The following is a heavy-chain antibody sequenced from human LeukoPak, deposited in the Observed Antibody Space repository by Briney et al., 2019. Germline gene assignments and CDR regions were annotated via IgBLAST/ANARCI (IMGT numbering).Heavy chain of an antibody. Sequence: ASVKVSCKASGYTFTGYYIHWVRQAPGQGLEWMEWINPDTGVTKYAQKFQGRVTMTRDTSISTAYMELSRLRSDDTAVYYCARFYNGNQNFDYWGQGTLVAVSS. J-gene: IGHJ4*02. CDR3: ARFYNGNQNFDY. D-gene: IGHD2-8*01. V-gene: IGHV1-2*02. CDR1: GYTFTGYY. CDR2: INPDTGVT.